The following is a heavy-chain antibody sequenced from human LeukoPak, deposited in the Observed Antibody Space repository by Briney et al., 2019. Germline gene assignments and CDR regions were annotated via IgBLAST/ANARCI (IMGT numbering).Heavy chain of an antibody. CDR1: GFTFSSFW. V-gene: IGHV3-7*01. Sequence: GGSLRLSRAASGFTFSSFWMSWVRQAPGKGLEWVANIKQDGSEEYYVDSVKGRFTISRDNGKDSLYLQMNSLRAEDTAVYYCARWEGNGYYFDYRGQGTLVTVSS. J-gene: IGHJ4*02. CDR3: ARWEGNGYYFDY. CDR2: IKQDGSEE. D-gene: IGHD3-22*01.